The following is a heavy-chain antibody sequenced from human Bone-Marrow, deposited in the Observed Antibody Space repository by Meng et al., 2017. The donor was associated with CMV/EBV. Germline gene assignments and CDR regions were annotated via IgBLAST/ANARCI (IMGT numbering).Heavy chain of an antibody. CDR3: ARDRWSGYYRGYYYYGMDV. D-gene: IGHD3-3*01. J-gene: IGHJ6*02. CDR1: GFTFSSYS. CDR2: ISSSSSTI. Sequence: GESLKISCAASGFTFSSYSMNWVRQAPGKGLEWVSYISSSSSTIYYADSVKGRLTISRDNAKNSLYLQMNSLRAEDTAVYYCARDRWSGYYRGYYYYGMDVWGQGTTVTVFS. V-gene: IGHV3-48*04.